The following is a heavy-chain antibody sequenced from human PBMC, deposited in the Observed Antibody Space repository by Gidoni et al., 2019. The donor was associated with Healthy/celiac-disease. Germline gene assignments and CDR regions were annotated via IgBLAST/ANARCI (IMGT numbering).Heavy chain of an antibody. CDR3: ARPPYGYYDSNPQEYFQH. J-gene: IGHJ1*01. CDR2: IYYSGST. V-gene: IGHV4-39*01. D-gene: IGHD3-22*01. Sequence: QLQLQESGPGLVKPSETLSLTCTVSGGSISSSSYYWGWIRQPPGKGLEWIGSIYYSGSTYYNPSLKSRVTISVDTSKNQFSLKLSSVTAADTAVYYCARPPYGYYDSNPQEYFQHWGQGTLVTVSS. CDR1: GGSISSSSYY.